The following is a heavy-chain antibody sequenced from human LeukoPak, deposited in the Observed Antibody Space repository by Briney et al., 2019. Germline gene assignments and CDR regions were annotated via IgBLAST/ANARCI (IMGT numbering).Heavy chain of an antibody. CDR1: RFTFSSYA. CDR3: AKDQRGKYYYDSTDAFDI. J-gene: IGHJ3*02. D-gene: IGHD3-10*01. Sequence: PGGSLRLSCAASRFTFSSYAMSWVRQAPGKGLEWVSAISGSGGSTYYADSVKGRFTISRDNSKNTLYLQMNSLRAEDTAVYYCAKDQRGKYYYDSTDAFDIWGQGTMVTVSS. V-gene: IGHV3-23*01. CDR2: ISGSGGST.